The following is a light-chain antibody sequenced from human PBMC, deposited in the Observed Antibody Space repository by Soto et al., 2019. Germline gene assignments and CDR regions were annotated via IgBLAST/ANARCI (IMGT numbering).Light chain of an antibody. V-gene: IGKV1-39*01. CDR2: DAS. Sequence: DIQMTQSPSSLSASVGDRVTITCRASQTISTYLNWYQQKPGKAPRLLIYDASSLLSGVPSRFSGSGSGTDFTLTIASLQPEDFATYFCQQSYNTPTFGGGTKVEI. CDR1: QTISTY. CDR3: QQSYNTPT. J-gene: IGKJ4*01.